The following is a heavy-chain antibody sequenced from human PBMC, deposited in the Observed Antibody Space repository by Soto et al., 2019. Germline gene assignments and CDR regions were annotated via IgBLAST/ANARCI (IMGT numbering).Heavy chain of an antibody. Sequence: QVQLQESGPELVKPSGTLSLTCAVSGGSIASSDWWNWARHTPEKGLEWIGEIFHEGNIIYNPSLKSGVPISVYKYKNQLSLELTSVAAADTALYYCARDHQSGNSLSFDYWAQGIMLTVSS. CDR2: IFHEGNI. CDR3: ARDHQSGNSLSFDY. CDR1: GGSIASSDW. D-gene: IGHD5-18*01. V-gene: IGHV4-4*02. J-gene: IGHJ4*02.